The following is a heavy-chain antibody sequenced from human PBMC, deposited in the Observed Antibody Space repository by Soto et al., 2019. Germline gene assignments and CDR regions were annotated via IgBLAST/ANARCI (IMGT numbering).Heavy chain of an antibody. CDR2: IYHSGST. CDR3: ASVCGSGGSCDGLGSDY. J-gene: IGHJ4*02. V-gene: IGHV4-30-2*01. CDR1: GGSVSSGGYS. Sequence: SETLSLTCAVSGGSVSSGGYSWSWIRQPPGKGLEWIGYIYHSGSTYYNPSLKSRVTISVDRSKNQFSLKLSSVTAADTAVYYRASVCGSGGSCDGLGSDYRGQGTLVTVSS. D-gene: IGHD2-15*01.